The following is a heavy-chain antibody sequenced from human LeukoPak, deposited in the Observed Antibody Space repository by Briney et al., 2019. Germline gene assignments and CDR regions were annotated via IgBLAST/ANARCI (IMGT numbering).Heavy chain of an antibody. CDR1: GGSISNTNW. J-gene: IGHJ4*02. V-gene: IGHV4-4*02. CDR2: ISLTGLT. CDR3: ARQGSGNYLSPVNY. Sequence: SGTLSLTCGVSGGSISNTNWWRGGREPPGEGLEWIGEISLTGLTHYNPSLESRVTVSLDKSKDQFSLKLISVTAADTAVYYCARQGSGNYLSPVNYWGQGTLVTVSS. D-gene: IGHD1-26*01.